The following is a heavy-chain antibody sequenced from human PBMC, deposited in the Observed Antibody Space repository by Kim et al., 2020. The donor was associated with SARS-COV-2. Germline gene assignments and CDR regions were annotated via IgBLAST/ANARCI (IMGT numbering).Heavy chain of an antibody. Sequence: TISRDNSKNTLYLQMNSLRAEDTAVYYCAKGVNVLLWFGELLRGPTGFDYWGQGTLVTVSS. CDR3: AKGVNVLLWFGELLRGPTGFDY. V-gene: IGHV3-23*01. J-gene: IGHJ4*02. D-gene: IGHD3-10*01.